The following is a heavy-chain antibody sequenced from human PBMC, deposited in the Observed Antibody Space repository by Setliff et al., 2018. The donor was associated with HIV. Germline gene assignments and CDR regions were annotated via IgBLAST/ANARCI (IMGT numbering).Heavy chain of an antibody. CDR2: IYSGGST. V-gene: IGHV3-53*01. D-gene: IGHD3-22*01. CDR3: ARAMVPDSSGYYRPPAFDI. J-gene: IGHJ3*02. Sequence: EGSLSLSCAASGFTVSSNYMSWVRQAPGKGLEWVSVIYSGGSTYYADSVKGRFTSYRDNSKNTLDLQMNSRRAEDTAVYYCARAMVPDSSGYYRPPAFDIWGQGTMVTVS. CDR1: GFTVSSNY.